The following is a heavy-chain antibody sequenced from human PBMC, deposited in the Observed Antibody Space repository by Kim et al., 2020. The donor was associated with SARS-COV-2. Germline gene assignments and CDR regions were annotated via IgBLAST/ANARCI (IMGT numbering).Heavy chain of an antibody. D-gene: IGHD3-3*01. J-gene: IGHJ6*03. Sequence: ASVKVSCKASGYTFTSYAMHWVRQAPGQRLEWMGWINAGNGNTKYSQKFQGRVTITRDTSASTAYMELSSLRSEDTAVYYCARAAVDDFWSGYYSNYYYYYCMDVWGKGNPVTASS. CDR2: INAGNGNT. CDR1: GYTFTSYA. CDR3: ARAAVDDFWSGYYSNYYYYYCMDV. V-gene: IGHV1-3*01.